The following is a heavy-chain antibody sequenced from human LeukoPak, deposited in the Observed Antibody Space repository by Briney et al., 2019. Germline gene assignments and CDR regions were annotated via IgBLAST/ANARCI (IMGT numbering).Heavy chain of an antibody. V-gene: IGHV1-18*01. D-gene: IGHD5-18*01. J-gene: IGHJ4*02. CDR2: ISAYNGNT. CDR3: ARDDRRGYSYGSNLFDY. Sequence: ASVKVSCKASGYTFTSYGISWVRQALGQGLEWMGWISAYNGNTNYAQKLQGRVTMTTDTSTSTAYMELRSLRSDDTAVYYCARDDRRGYSYGSNLFDYWGQGTLVTVSS. CDR1: GYTFTSYG.